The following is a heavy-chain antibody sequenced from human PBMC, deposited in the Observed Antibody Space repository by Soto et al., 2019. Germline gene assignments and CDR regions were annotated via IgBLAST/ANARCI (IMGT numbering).Heavy chain of an antibody. CDR2: ISYDGRNK. CDR1: GFTFSSYG. D-gene: IGHD2-15*01. J-gene: IGHJ4*02. CDR3: AKRAEYCNVPGCYGVDY. Sequence: QVQLVESGGGVVQPGRSLRLPCAGSGFTFSSYGMHWVRQAPGKGLEWVAVISYDGRNKNYADSVKGRFTISRDDSTNTLSLQMNSLGVEDTAVYYCAKRAEYCNVPGCYGVDYWGQGTLVTVSS. V-gene: IGHV3-30*18.